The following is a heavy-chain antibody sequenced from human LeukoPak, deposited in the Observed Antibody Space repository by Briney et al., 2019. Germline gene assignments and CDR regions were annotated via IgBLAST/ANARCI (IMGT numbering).Heavy chain of an antibody. Sequence: ASVKVSCKASGYTFTYHYIHLVRQAPGQGLEWMGIVNPSNGDTNYAQRFQGRVTMTRDTSTSTVYMELSSLRSEDTAVYYCAREGNQNIVVVVAATGGFDYWGQGTLVTVSS. CDR3: AREGNQNIVVVVAATGGFDY. CDR2: VNPSNGDT. CDR1: GYTFTYHY. J-gene: IGHJ4*02. D-gene: IGHD2-15*01. V-gene: IGHV1-46*01.